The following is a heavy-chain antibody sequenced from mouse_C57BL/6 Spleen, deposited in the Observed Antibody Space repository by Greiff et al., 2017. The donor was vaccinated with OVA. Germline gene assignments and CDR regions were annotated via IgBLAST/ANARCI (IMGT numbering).Heavy chain of an antibody. J-gene: IGHJ4*01. Sequence: QVQLQQSGPELVKPGASVKISCKASGYAFSSSWMNWVKQRPGKGLEWIGRIYPGDGDTNYNGKFKGKATLTADKSSSTAYMQLSSLTSEDSAVYFCAKEILSSSYDYYAMDYWGQGTSVTVSS. CDR1: GYAFSSSW. D-gene: IGHD1-1*01. CDR2: IYPGDGDT. CDR3: AKEILSSSYDYYAMDY. V-gene: IGHV1-82*01.